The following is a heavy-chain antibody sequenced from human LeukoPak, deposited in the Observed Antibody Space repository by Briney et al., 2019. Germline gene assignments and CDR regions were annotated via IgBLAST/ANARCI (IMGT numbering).Heavy chain of an antibody. V-gene: IGHV3-23*01. Sequence: GGSLRLSCAASGFTFSSYAMSWVRQAPGKGLEWVSAISGSTRSTYYADSVKGRFTISRDNTKNTLYLHMNSLRAEDTAVYYCANAYCSSSSCYASYYWGQGTLVTVSS. CDR1: GFTFSSYA. CDR2: ISGSTRST. D-gene: IGHD2-2*01. CDR3: ANAYCSSSSCYASYY. J-gene: IGHJ4*02.